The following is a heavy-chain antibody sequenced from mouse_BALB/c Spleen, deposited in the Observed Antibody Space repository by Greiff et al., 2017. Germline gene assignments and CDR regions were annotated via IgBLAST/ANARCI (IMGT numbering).Heavy chain of an antibody. CDR1: GYAFSSYW. CDR3: ARGGGTGYFDY. D-gene: IGHD4-1*01. J-gene: IGHJ2*01. CDR2: IYPGDGDT. V-gene: IGHV1-80*01. Sequence: QVQLQQSGAELVRPGSSVKISCKASGYAFSSYWMNWVKQRPGQGLEWIGQIYPGDGDTNYNGKFKGKATLTADKSSSTAYMQLSSLTSEDSAVYFCARGGGTGYFDYWGQGTTLTVSS.